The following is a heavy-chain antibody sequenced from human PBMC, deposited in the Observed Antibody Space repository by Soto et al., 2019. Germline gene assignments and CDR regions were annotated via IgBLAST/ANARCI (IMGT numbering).Heavy chain of an antibody. D-gene: IGHD6-19*01. Sequence: QVQLVESGGGVVQPGRSLRLSCEASAFTFSSYTMHWVRQAPGKGLEWVAVMSYDGSNKYYEDSVKGRFTNSRDNSKNTLYLQMNTLRVDDTAVYYCARDASSGLYDLGWFDSWGRGTLVTVSS. CDR1: AFTFSSYT. CDR2: MSYDGSNK. J-gene: IGHJ5*01. V-gene: IGHV3-30-3*01. CDR3: ARDASSGLYDLGWFDS.